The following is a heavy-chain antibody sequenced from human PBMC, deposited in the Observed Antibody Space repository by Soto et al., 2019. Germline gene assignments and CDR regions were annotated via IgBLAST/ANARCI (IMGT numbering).Heavy chain of an antibody. D-gene: IGHD3-9*01. CDR2: IDPSDSYT. V-gene: IGHV5-10-1*01. Sequence: PGESLKISCKGSGYSFTSYWISWVRQMPGKGLEWMGRIDPSDSYTNYSPSFQGHVTIPADKSISTAYLQWSSLKASDTAMYYCARDLTEGYYYYGMDVCGQGTTVTVSS. J-gene: IGHJ6*02. CDR3: ARDLTEGYYYYGMDV. CDR1: GYSFTSYW.